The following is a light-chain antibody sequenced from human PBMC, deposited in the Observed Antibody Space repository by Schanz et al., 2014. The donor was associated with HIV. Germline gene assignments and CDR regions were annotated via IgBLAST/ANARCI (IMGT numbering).Light chain of an antibody. CDR2: EVS. CDR1: SSDVGGYNY. V-gene: IGLV2-8*01. Sequence: QSALTQPPSASGSPGQSVTISCTGTSSDVGGYNYVSWYQQHPGKAPKLMIYEVSERPSGVPDRFSGSKSGNTASMTIFDLQPEDEADYYCSSCTSSSTYVFGTGTKLTVL. CDR3: SSCTSSSTYV. J-gene: IGLJ1*01.